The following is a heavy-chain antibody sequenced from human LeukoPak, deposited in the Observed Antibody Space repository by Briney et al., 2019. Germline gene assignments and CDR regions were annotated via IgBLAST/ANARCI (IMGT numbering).Heavy chain of an antibody. Sequence: PGGSLRLSCAASGLTFSSYTMHWVRQAPGKGLEWVSSITGGSNYIFYADSLKGRFTISRDNAKNSLSLQMNSLRAEDTAVYYCAREYNAAFDIWGQGTMATVSS. CDR1: GLTFSSYT. CDR3: AREYNAAFDI. CDR2: ITGGSNYI. V-gene: IGHV3-21*01. D-gene: IGHD5-24*01. J-gene: IGHJ3*02.